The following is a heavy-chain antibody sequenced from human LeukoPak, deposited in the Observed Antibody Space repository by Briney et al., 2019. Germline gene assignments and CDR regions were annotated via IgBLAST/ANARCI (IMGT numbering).Heavy chain of an antibody. CDR1: GYTFTGYY. CDR3: ASPRTKGYSSSWYYFDY. J-gene: IGHJ4*02. D-gene: IGHD6-13*01. Sequence: ASVKVSCKASGYTFTGYYMHWVRQAPGQGLEWMGWINPNSGGTNYAQKFQGRVTMTRDTSISTAYMELSRLRSDGTAVYYCASPRTKGYSSSWYYFDYWGQGTLVTVSS. V-gene: IGHV1-2*02. CDR2: INPNSGGT.